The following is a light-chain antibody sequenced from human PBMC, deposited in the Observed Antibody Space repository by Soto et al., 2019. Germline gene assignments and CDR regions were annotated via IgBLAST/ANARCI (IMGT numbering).Light chain of an antibody. V-gene: IGKV1-39*01. J-gene: IGKJ3*01. CDR2: DAS. CDR3: QKSYSTPVT. CDR1: QSISSW. Sequence: DIQMHQSPSTLSASVGACLSTTRRASQSISSWLAWYQQKPGKANKLLIYDASSLESGVPSRFSGSGSGTDFTLTISSLQPEEFATYYCQKSYSTPVTVGRGSKVDIK.